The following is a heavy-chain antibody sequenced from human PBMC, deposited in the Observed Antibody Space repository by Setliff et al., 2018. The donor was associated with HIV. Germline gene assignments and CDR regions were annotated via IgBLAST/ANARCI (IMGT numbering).Heavy chain of an antibody. D-gene: IGHD6-13*01. CDR2: ISSSGGTI. Sequence: PGGSLRLSCAASGFTFSKYWMSWVRQAPGKGLEWVSYISSSGGTICYADSVKGRFTISRDNAKNSLYLQMNSLRAEDTAVYYCARDSSSWYEFYFDCWGQGTLVTVSS. V-gene: IGHV3-48*03. CDR3: ARDSSSWYEFYFDC. J-gene: IGHJ4*02. CDR1: GFTFSKYW.